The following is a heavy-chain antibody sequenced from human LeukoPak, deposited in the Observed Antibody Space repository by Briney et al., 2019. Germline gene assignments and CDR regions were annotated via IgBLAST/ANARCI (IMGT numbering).Heavy chain of an antibody. J-gene: IGHJ5*02. Sequence: PSETLSLTFTVSGGSISSSSYYWGWIRPPPGKGLEWIGSIYYSGSTYYNPSLKSRVTISVDTSKNQFSLKLSSVTAADTAVYYCARDHGYSSGWENWFDPWGQGTLVTVSS. D-gene: IGHD6-19*01. V-gene: IGHV4-39*02. CDR3: ARDHGYSSGWENWFDP. CDR1: GGSISSSSYY. CDR2: IYYSGST.